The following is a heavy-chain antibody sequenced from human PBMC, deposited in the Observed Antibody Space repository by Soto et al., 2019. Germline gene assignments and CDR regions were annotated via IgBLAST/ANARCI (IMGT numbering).Heavy chain of an antibody. V-gene: IGHV1-69*06. Sequence: QVQLVQSGAEVKKPGSSVKVSCKASGGTFSSYAISWVRQAPGQGLEWMGGIIPIFGTANYAQKFQGRVTITADKSASTAYMKLSSQRSEHTAVYYCASQKFSFWQQLDPWGQGTLVTVSS. CDR1: GGTFSSYA. CDR3: ASQKFSFWQQLDP. J-gene: IGHJ5*02. D-gene: IGHD3-3*02. CDR2: IIPIFGTA.